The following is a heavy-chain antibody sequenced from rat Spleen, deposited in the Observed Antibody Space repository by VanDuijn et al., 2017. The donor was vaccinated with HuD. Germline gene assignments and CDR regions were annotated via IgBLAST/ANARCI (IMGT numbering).Heavy chain of an antibody. J-gene: IGHJ1*01. CDR1: GFTFSDYG. CDR2: ISTGGGNT. D-gene: IGHD1-2*01. Sequence: EVQLVESGGGLVQPGRSMKLSCAASGFTFSDYGMAWVLQAPTKGLEWVASISTGGGNTYYRDSVKGRFTISRDNAKSTLYLQMDSLRSEDTATYYCARDYDSYIRYWFFDFWGPGTMVTVSS. CDR3: ARDYDSYIRYWFFDF. V-gene: IGHV5-25*01.